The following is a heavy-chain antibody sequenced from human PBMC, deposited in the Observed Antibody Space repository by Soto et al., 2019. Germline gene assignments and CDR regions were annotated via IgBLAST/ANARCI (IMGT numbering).Heavy chain of an antibody. CDR1: GFTFSSYA. CDR2: ISGSGGST. V-gene: IGHV3-23*01. J-gene: IGHJ6*02. Sequence: GGSLRLSCAASGFTFSSYAMSWVRQAPGKGLEWVSAISGSGGSTYYADSVKGRFTISRDNSKNTLYLQMNSLRADDTAVYYCASRPRSIAADYYYYGMDVWGQGTTVTVSS. CDR3: ASRPRSIAADYYYYGMDV. D-gene: IGHD6-13*01.